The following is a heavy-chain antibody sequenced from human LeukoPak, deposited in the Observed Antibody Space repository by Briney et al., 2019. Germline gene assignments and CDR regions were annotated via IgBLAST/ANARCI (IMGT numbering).Heavy chain of an antibody. V-gene: IGHV4-59*08. CDR3: ARAVTGTSLVDF. D-gene: IGHD6-19*01. CDR1: GGSIGGDH. J-gene: IGHJ4*02. Sequence: SETLSLTCTISGGSIGGDHWSWIRQAQGEGLEWIGYISYTGSTSYNPSLRSRVTISLNTPENQFSLRLTSVTAADTAVYYCARAVTGTSLVDFWGQGTLVAVSS. CDR2: ISYTGST.